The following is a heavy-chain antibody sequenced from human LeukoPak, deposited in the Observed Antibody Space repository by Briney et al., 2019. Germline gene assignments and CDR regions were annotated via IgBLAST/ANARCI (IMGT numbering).Heavy chain of an antibody. D-gene: IGHD6-6*01. CDR2: IYYSGNT. J-gene: IGHJ3*02. Sequence: PSETLSLTSTVSGGSVTSSCYYWSWIRQPPGKGLEWIGGIYYSGNTYYDPSLESRVTISVDTSKNPFSLKITSVTAADTAVYYCAKHFAYTGIGSSSDFDIWGQGTMVIVSS. CDR1: GGSVTSSCYY. V-gene: IGHV4-39*01. CDR3: AKHFAYTGIGSSSDFDI.